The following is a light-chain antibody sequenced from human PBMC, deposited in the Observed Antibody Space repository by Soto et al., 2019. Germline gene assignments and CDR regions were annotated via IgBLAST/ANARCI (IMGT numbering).Light chain of an antibody. Sequence: EIVLTQSPGTLSLSPGERATFSCRASQTVSSSYLAWYQQKPGQAPRLLIYGASNRATGIPDGFSGSGSGTEFTLIISRLEPEDFTVYYCQQYGSSPRTFGQGTKVEIK. V-gene: IGKV3-20*01. CDR3: QQYGSSPRT. J-gene: IGKJ1*01. CDR2: GAS. CDR1: QTVSSSY.